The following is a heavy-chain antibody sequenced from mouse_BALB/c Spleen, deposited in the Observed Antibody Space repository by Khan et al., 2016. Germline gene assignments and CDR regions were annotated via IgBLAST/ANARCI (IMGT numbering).Heavy chain of an antibody. CDR1: GYTFTNYG. Sequence: QIQLVQSGPELKRPGKTVKISCKASGYTFTNYGINWVKQAPGKGLKWMGWINTYSGESTYADDFKGRFAFSLETSANTAYLQINNFKNAYTASLLGARYRYSSISSRYFDVRVAGTTVSVSS. D-gene: IGHD1-1*01. V-gene: IGHV9-3-1*01. CDR2: INTYSGES. J-gene: IGHJ1*01. CDR3: ARYRYSSISSRYFDV.